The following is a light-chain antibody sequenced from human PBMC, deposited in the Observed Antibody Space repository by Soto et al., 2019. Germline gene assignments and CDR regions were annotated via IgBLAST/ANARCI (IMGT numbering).Light chain of an antibody. Sequence: EIVLTQSPGTLSLSPGERATLSCRASQSVNNNYLAWYQQKPGQAPRLLIFGASSRATGIPDRFSGSGSGTDFALTISRLGPEDFAVYYCQHCRSSPPKYTFGQGTNLEIK. V-gene: IGKV3-20*01. CDR2: GAS. CDR3: QHCRSSPPKYT. J-gene: IGKJ2*01. CDR1: QSVNNNY.